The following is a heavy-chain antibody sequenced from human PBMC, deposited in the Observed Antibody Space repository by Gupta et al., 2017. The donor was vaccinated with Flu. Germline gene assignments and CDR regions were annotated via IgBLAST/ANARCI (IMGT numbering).Heavy chain of an antibody. CDR3: AKDGPWTASCPHYCYYMDV. D-gene: IGHD2-2*01. Sequence: QMQLVESGGGVVQFGSSLRLSCAASGFTFSSYPMHWVCQAPGKGLEWVADIASDGSHKDYADSVRGRFTISRDNSKNTLSLEMDSRRVEETAVYYCAKDGPWTASCPHYCYYMDVWGKGTTVTVSS. V-gene: IGHV3-30*18. CDR1: GFTFSSYP. CDR2: IASDGSHK. J-gene: IGHJ6*03.